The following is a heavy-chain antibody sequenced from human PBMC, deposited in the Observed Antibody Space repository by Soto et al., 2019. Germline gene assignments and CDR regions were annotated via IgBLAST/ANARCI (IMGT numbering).Heavy chain of an antibody. D-gene: IGHD3-22*01. Sequence: EVQLLESGGGLVQPGGSLRLSCAASGFTFSSYAMSWVRQAPGKGLEWVSAISGSGGSTYYADSVKGRFTISRDNSKNTLYLKMNSLRAEDTAVHYCAKARADYYDSSGYPVDYWGQGTLVTVSS. V-gene: IGHV3-23*01. CDR2: ISGSGGST. CDR3: AKARADYYDSSGYPVDY. J-gene: IGHJ4*02. CDR1: GFTFSSYA.